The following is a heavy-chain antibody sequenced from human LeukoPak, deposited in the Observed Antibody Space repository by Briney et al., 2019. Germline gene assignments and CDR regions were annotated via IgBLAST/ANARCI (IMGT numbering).Heavy chain of an antibody. J-gene: IGHJ4*02. CDR1: GFSVSSNY. CDR2: IYSGGST. CDR3: ARVVEYYDSSGQETYYFDY. D-gene: IGHD3-22*01. V-gene: IGHV3-66*01. Sequence: GGSLRLSCAASGFSVSSNYMSWVRQAPGKGLEWVSLIYSGGSTYYADSVKGRFTISRDNSKNTLFLQMNSLRAEDMAVYYCARVVEYYDSSGQETYYFDYWGQGTLVTVSS.